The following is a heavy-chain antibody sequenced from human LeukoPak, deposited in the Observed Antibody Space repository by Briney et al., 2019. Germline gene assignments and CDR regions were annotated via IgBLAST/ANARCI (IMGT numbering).Heavy chain of an antibody. Sequence: PSETLPLTCTVSGGSMSSYYWSWIRQPPGKGLEWIGYIYYSGTTNYNPSLKSRVTMSVDTPMNQFSLKMSSVTAADTAVYYCARHGSTSSDDYFQHWGQGTLVTVSS. V-gene: IGHV4-59*08. J-gene: IGHJ1*01. CDR2: IYYSGTT. D-gene: IGHD2/OR15-2a*01. CDR1: GGSMSSYY. CDR3: ARHGSTSSDDYFQH.